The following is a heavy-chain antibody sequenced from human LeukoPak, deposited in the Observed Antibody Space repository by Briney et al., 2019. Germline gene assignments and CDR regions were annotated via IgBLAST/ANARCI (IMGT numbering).Heavy chain of an antibody. Sequence: ASETLSLTCTVSGGSISRYYWSWIRQPPGKGLEWIGYIYYSGSTNYNPSLKSRVTISVDTSKNQFSLKLSSVTAADTAVYYCARVLVVTTRYYYMGVWGKGTTVTVSS. V-gene: IGHV4-59*01. CDR3: ARVLVVTTRYYYMGV. J-gene: IGHJ6*03. CDR2: IYYSGST. CDR1: GGSISRYY. D-gene: IGHD4-11*01.